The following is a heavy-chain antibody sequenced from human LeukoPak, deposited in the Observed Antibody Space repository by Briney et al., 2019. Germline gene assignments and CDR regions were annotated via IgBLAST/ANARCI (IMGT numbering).Heavy chain of an antibody. J-gene: IGHJ4*02. V-gene: IGHV1-69*04. Sequence: SVKVSCKASGGTFSSYAISWVRQAPGQGLEWMGRIIPILGIANYAQKFQGRVTITADKSTSTAYMELSSLRSEDTAVYYCAREFSYYYDSSGHPCDYWGQGTLVTVSS. D-gene: IGHD3-22*01. CDR2: IIPILGIA. CDR1: GGTFSSYA. CDR3: AREFSYYYDSSGHPCDY.